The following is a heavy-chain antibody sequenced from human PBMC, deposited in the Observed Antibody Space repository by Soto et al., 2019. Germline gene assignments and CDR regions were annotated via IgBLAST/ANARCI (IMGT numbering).Heavy chain of an antibody. CDR1: GFTFSRYW. J-gene: IGHJ4*02. CDR3: ARLPVDTSTSLDY. CDR2: INSDGSSI. V-gene: IGHV3-74*01. Sequence: EVQLVESGGDLVQPGGFLRLSCATSGFTFSRYWMHWVRQVPGKGLVWVSRINSDGSSISYSDSVKGRFTISRDNAKNTWYLQMNSLRVEDTAVYDFARLPVDTSTSLDYWGQGTLVTVSS. D-gene: IGHD5-18*01.